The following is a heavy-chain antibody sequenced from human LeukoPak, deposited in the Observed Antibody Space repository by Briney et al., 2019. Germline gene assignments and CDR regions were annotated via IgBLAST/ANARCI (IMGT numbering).Heavy chain of an antibody. CDR3: ARLGDYDSSGYDYYYYMDV. D-gene: IGHD3-22*01. J-gene: IGHJ6*03. V-gene: IGHV5-51*01. Sequence: AGESLKISCKGSGYSFTSYWIGWVRQMPGKGLEWMGIIYPGDSDTRYSPSFQGQVTISADKSISTAYLQWSSLKASDTAMYYCARLGDYDSSGYDYYYYMDVWGKGTTVTVSS. CDR2: IYPGDSDT. CDR1: GYSFTSYW.